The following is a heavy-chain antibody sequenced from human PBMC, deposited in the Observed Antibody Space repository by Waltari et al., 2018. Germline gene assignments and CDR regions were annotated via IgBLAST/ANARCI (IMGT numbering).Heavy chain of an antibody. J-gene: IGHJ5*02. CDR1: GGPFSSYA. V-gene: IGHV1-69*14. CDR2: IIPIFGTA. D-gene: IGHD1-26*01. Sequence: QVQLVQSGAEVKKPGSSVQVSCKASGGPFSSYAISWVRQAPGQGLEWMGGIIPIFGTANYAQKFQGRVTITADKSTSTAYMELSSLRSEDTAVYYCARAPDPWELLDPWGQGTLVTVSS. CDR3: ARAPDPWELLDP.